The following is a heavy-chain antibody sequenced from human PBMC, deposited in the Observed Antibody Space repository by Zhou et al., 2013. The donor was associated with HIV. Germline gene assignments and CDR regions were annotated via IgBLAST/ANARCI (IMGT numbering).Heavy chain of an antibody. D-gene: IGHD6-25*01. V-gene: IGHV1-46*03. CDR1: GYAFTSYY. J-gene: IGHJ3*02. CDR3: NRGMQRWVNDAFDI. CDR2: INPGIGST. Sequence: QVQLVQSEAEMKKPGASVNISCKASGYAFTSYYIHWVRQAPGQGLEWMGLINPGIGSTYYAEKFQGRVTMTRDTSTNTVNMQLGTLTSEDTAVYYCNRGMQRWVNDAFDIWGQGTMVTVSS.